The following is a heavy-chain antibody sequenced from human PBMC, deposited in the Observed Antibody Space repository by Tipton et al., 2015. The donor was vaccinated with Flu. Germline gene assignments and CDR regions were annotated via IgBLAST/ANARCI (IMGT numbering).Heavy chain of an antibody. CDR2: TYYRSKWYN. J-gene: IGHJ5*02. D-gene: IGHD6-19*01. V-gene: IGHV6-1*01. CDR3: ARDGSHSSGWFVEDWFDP. CDR1: GDSVSSNSAA. Sequence: LVKPTQTLSLTCAISGDSVSSNSAAWNWIRQSPSRGLEWLGRTYYRSKWYNDYAVSVKSRITINPDTSKNQFSLQLNSVTPEDTAVYYCARDGSHSSGWFVEDWFDPWGQGTLVTVSS.